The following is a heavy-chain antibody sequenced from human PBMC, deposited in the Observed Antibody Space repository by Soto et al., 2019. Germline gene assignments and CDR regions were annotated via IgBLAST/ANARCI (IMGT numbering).Heavy chain of an antibody. Sequence: EVQLVESGGGLIQPGGSLRLSCAASGFSVSSKYMTWVRQAPGKGLEWVSVIYGGGTTYYADSVKGRFTFSRDNSKNTLYLQINGLRAEDTAVYYCVQTTGWPGFDVGGQGTLVTVSS. J-gene: IGHJ4*02. CDR3: VQTTGWPGFDV. CDR2: IYGGGTT. D-gene: IGHD6-19*01. CDR1: GFSVSSKY. V-gene: IGHV3-53*01.